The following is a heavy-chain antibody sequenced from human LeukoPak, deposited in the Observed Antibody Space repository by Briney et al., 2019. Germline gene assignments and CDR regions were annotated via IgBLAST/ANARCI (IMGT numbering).Heavy chain of an antibody. CDR3: AREPQYKWKLRDYYYGMDV. CDR2: TYYRSKWYN. Sequence: SQTLSVTCAISGDSVSSNSAAWNWIRQSPSRGLEWLGRTYYRSKWYNDYAVSVKSRITINPDTSKNQFSLQLNSVTPEDTAVYYCAREPQYKWKLRDYYYGMDVWGQGTTVTVSS. CDR1: GDSVSSNSAA. V-gene: IGHV6-1*01. J-gene: IGHJ6*02. D-gene: IGHD1-20*01.